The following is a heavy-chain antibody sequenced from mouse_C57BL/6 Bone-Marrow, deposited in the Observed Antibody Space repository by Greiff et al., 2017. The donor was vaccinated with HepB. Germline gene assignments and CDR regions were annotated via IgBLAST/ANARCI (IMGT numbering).Heavy chain of an antibody. J-gene: IGHJ2*01. Sequence: EVQGVESGPELVKPGASVKISCKASGYSFTDYNMNWVKQSNGKSLEWIGLINPNSGTTSYNQKFKGKATLTVYQSSSTAYIQLNSLTSEDSAVYSCASEGYWGQGTTLTVSS. CDR3: ASEGY. CDR1: GYSFTDYN. V-gene: IGHV1-39*01. CDR2: INPNSGTT.